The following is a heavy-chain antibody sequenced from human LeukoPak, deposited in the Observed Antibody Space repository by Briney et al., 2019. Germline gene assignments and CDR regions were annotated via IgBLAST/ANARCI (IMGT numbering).Heavy chain of an antibody. Sequence: SVKVSCKASGCTFSSYAISWVRQAPGQGLEWMGGIIPIFGTANYAQKFQGRVTITPHESTSTAYMELRSLRSEDTTVYYCARVRLDYGDYASDSWGQGTLVTVSS. J-gene: IGHJ4*02. D-gene: IGHD4-17*01. V-gene: IGHV1-69*01. CDR3: ARVRLDYGDYASDS. CDR2: IIPIFGTA. CDR1: GCTFSSYA.